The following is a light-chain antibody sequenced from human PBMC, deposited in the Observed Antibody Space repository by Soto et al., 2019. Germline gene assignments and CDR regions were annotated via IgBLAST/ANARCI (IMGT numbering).Light chain of an antibody. CDR1: QSVSSSY. Sequence: EVVLTQSPGTLSLSPGERATHSCRARQSVSSSYLAWYQQKPGQAPRLLIYGASSRATGIPDRFSGSGSGTDFTLTISRLEPEDFAVYYCQQYGSSPRITFGQGTRLEIK. CDR2: GAS. V-gene: IGKV3-20*01. CDR3: QQYGSSPRIT. J-gene: IGKJ5*01.